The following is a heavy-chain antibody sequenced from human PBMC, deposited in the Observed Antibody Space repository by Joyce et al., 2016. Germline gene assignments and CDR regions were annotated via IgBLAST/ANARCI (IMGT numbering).Heavy chain of an antibody. CDR1: GFTFSAYE. Sequence: EVQLVEAGGALVQPGGSLRLSCAASGFTFSAYEIHLVRQTTGKGLEWVSAIGTAGDPYYAGSVKGRFTISRENAKSSLFLQMNSLRAEDTAVYYCARERGGGMSAFDIWGQGTMVTVSS. J-gene: IGHJ3*02. CDR3: ARERGGGMSAFDI. D-gene: IGHD3-16*01. V-gene: IGHV3-13*05. CDR2: IGTAGDP.